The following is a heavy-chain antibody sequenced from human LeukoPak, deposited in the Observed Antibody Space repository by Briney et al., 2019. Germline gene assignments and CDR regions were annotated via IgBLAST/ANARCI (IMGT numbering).Heavy chain of an antibody. V-gene: IGHV4-59*01. CDR3: ANLRYSDWLEDNWFDP. D-gene: IGHD3-9*01. CDR2: IYYSGST. CDR1: GGSIINYY. Sequence: SETLSHTCTVSGGSIINYYWSWIRQPPGKGLEWIGYIYYSGSTNYNPSLKSRVTISVDTSKNHFPLKLSSVTAADTAVYYCANLRYSDWLEDNWFDPWGQGTLVTVSS. J-gene: IGHJ5*02.